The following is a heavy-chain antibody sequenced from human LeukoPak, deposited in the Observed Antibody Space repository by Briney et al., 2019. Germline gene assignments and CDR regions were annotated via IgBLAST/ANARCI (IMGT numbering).Heavy chain of an antibody. CDR3: GREGKVLRFLVWLEETPNWFDP. Sequence: SETLSLTCTVSGFSISRYYWSWIRQPAGEGLEWIGRIYTSGSTNYNPSLKRRVTISVDKSKNQFSLKLSSVTAADTAVYYCGREGKVLRFLVWLEETPNWFDPWGQGTLVTVSS. D-gene: IGHD3-3*01. V-gene: IGHV4-4*07. CDR2: IYTSGST. J-gene: IGHJ5*02. CDR1: GFSISRYY.